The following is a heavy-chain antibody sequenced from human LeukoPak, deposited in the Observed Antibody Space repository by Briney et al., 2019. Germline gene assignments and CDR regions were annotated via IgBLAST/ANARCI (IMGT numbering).Heavy chain of an antibody. CDR3: ANSPVPAAMEYYIDY. Sequence: GGSLRLSCAASGFTFSSYAMSWVRQAPGKGLERVSAISGSGGSTYYADSVKSRFTISRDNSKNTLYLQMNSLRAEDTAVYYCANSPVPAAMEYYIDYWGQGTLVTVSS. J-gene: IGHJ4*02. CDR2: ISGSGGST. D-gene: IGHD2-2*01. CDR1: GFTFSSYA. V-gene: IGHV3-23*01.